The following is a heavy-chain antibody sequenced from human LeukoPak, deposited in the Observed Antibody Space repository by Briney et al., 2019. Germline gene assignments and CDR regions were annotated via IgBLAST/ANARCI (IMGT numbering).Heavy chain of an antibody. J-gene: IGHJ4*02. CDR3: ARVNGRYFDWLPFDY. CDR2: INPSGGST. V-gene: IGHV1-46*01. Sequence: ASVKVSCKASGYTFTSYYMHWVRQAPGQGLEWMGLINPSGGSTSYAQKFQGRVTMTRDTSTSTVYMELSSLRSEDTAVYYCARVNGRYFDWLPFDYWGQGTLVTVSS. CDR1: GYTFTSYY. D-gene: IGHD3-9*01.